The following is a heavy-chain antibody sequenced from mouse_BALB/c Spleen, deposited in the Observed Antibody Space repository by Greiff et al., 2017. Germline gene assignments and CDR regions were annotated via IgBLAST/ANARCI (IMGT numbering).Heavy chain of an antibody. D-gene: IGHD2-4*01. J-gene: IGHJ4*01. CDR3: VRDRGDPMITYAMDY. CDR2: IWTGGGT. CDR1: GFSLTSYD. Sequence: QVQLQQSGPGLVAPSQSLSITCTVSGFSLTSYDISWIRQPPGKGLEWLGVIWTGGGTNYNSAFMSRLSISKDNSKSQVFLKMNSLQTDDTAIYYCVRDRGDPMITYAMDYWGQGTSVTVSS. V-gene: IGHV2-9-2*01.